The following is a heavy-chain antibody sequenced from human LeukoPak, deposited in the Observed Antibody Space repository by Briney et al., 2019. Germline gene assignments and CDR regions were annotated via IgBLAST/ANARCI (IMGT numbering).Heavy chain of an antibody. CDR1: VYTNPSSY. CDR3: ARGRPYYYDSSGYYYGLDY. V-gene: IGHV1-8*01. CDR2: MNPDSAST. J-gene: IGHJ4*02. Sequence: GDSVKFSCKASVYTNPSSYLNWVRQATGQGLEWMGWMNPDSASTGYAQKFQGRVTMTRNTSISTAYMELSSLRSEDTAVYYCARGRPYYYDSSGYYYGLDYWGQGTLVTVSS. D-gene: IGHD3-22*01.